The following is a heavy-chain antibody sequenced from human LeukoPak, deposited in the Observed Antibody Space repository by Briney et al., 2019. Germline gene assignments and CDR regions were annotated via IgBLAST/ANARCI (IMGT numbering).Heavy chain of an antibody. Sequence: GGSLRLSCAASGFTFGSHWMHWVRQVPGMGLLWVSCIGPDGRTIRYADSVKGRFTISRDNAKNTLYLQMNGLRVDDTTVYYCARGPNDWRGFDFWGQGTLVTVSS. J-gene: IGHJ4*02. CDR3: ARGPNDWRGFDF. CDR1: GFTFGSHW. CDR2: IGPDGRTI. D-gene: IGHD3-9*01. V-gene: IGHV3-74*01.